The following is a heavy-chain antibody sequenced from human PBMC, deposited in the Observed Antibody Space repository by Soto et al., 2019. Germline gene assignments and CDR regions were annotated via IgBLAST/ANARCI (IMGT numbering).Heavy chain of an antibody. J-gene: IGHJ3*02. CDR3: ARARQQLVNHDAFDI. V-gene: IGHV4-30-2*01. Sequence: TVSLTCAVSGGSISRGGYSWSWIRQPPGKGLEWIGYMYHSGSTNYNPSLKSRVTITVDTSKNQCSLKLTSVTAADTAVYYCARARQQLVNHDAFDIWGQGTMVTVSS. CDR1: GGSISRGGYS. D-gene: IGHD6-13*01. CDR2: MYHSGST.